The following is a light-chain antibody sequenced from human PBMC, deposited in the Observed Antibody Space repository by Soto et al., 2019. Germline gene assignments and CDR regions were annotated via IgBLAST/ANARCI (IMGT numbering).Light chain of an antibody. V-gene: IGLV2-14*01. Sequence: QSALTQPASVSGSPGQSITISCTGSGRDIGAYDYVSWYQQHPGKAPKLLIYGVKNRPSGVSNRFSASKSAFTASLTISGLQADDEADYYCSSFTTSYFYVFGPGTKVTVL. J-gene: IGLJ1*01. CDR2: GVK. CDR1: GRDIGAYDY. CDR3: SSFTTSYFYV.